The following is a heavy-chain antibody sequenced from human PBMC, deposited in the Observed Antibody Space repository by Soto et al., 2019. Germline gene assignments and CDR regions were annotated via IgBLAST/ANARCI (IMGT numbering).Heavy chain of an antibody. J-gene: IGHJ6*02. V-gene: IGHV1-58*02. CDR3: AADIPPSYYDILTGRLYYYYGMDV. D-gene: IGHD3-9*01. CDR2: IVVGSGNT. Sequence: SVKVSCKASGFTFTSSAMQWVRQARGQRLEWIGWIVVGSGNTNYAQKFQERVTITRDMSTSTAYMELSSLRSEDTAVYYCAADIPPSYYDILTGRLYYYYGMDVWGQGTTVTVSS. CDR1: GFTFTSSA.